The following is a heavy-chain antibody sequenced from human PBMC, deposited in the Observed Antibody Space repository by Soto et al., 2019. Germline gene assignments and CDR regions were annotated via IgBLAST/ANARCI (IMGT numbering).Heavy chain of an antibody. CDR1: GFIFNTYS. D-gene: IGHD3-22*01. Sequence: PGGSLRLSCAASGFIFNTYSMNWVRQAPGKGLEWVSYISSSGSTIYYADSVKGRFTISRDNAKNSLYLQMNSLRAEDTAVYYCARIIDYYDSSGYFDYWGQGTLVTVSS. V-gene: IGHV3-48*04. J-gene: IGHJ4*02. CDR2: ISSSGSTI. CDR3: ARIIDYYDSSGYFDY.